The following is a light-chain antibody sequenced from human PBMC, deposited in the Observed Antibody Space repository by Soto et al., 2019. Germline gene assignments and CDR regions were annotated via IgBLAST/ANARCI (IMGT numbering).Light chain of an antibody. CDR2: AAS. CDR3: QKYNSAPPWT. V-gene: IGKV1-27*01. Sequence: DIQMTQSPSSLSASVGDRVTITCRASQGISNYLAWYQQRSGKVPKLLIYAASTLQSGVPPRFSGSGSGTDFTLTINSLQPEDVATYYCQKYNSAPPWTFGQGTKVEIK. J-gene: IGKJ1*01. CDR1: QGISNY.